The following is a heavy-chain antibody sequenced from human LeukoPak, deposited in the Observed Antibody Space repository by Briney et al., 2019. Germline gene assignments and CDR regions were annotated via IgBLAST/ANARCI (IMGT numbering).Heavy chain of an antibody. CDR3: AKEGSIAARQGGDY. CDR1: GFTFRNFW. V-gene: IGHV3-74*01. J-gene: IGHJ4*02. CDR2: INTDGSGT. Sequence: GGSLRLSCAASGFTFRNFWMYWVRQVPGKGLFWVSRINTDGSGTAYAEPVKGRFTISRDNSKNTLYLQMNSLRAEDTAVYYCAKEGSIAARQGGDYWGQGTLVTVSS. D-gene: IGHD6-6*01.